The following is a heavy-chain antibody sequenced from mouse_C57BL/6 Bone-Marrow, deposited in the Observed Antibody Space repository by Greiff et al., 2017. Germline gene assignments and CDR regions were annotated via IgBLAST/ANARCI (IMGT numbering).Heavy chain of an antibody. D-gene: IGHD3-2*02. J-gene: IGHJ3*01. CDR1: GYTFTSYG. CDR2: IYPRSGNT. CDR3: ARTAQEGFAY. Sequence: VQLQQSGAELARPGASVTLSCKASGYTFTSYGISWVKQRTVQGLEWIGEIYPRSGNTYYNEKFKGKATLTADKSSSTAYMELRSLTSEDSAVYFCARTAQEGFAYWGQGTLVTVSA. V-gene: IGHV1-81*01.